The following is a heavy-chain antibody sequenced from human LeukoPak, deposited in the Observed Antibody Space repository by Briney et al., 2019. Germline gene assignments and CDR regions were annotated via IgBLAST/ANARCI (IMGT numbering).Heavy chain of an antibody. J-gene: IGHJ4*02. V-gene: IGHV4-34*01. D-gene: IGHD3-22*01. CDR3: ARGRGDYYYYDSSGLQN. CDR1: GGSFSGYY. CDR2: INHSGST. Sequence: SETLSLTCAVYGGSFSGYYWSWIRQPPGKGLEWIGEINHSGSTNYNPSLKSRVTISVDTSKNQFSLKLSSVAAADTAVYYCARGRGDYYYYDSSGLQNWGRGTLVTVSP.